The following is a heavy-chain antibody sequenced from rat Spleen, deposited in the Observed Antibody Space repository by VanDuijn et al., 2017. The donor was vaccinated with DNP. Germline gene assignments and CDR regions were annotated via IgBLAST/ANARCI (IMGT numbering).Heavy chain of an antibody. J-gene: IGHJ4*01. D-gene: IGHD1-2*01. CDR3: AREEQLSLYYAMDA. V-gene: IGHV5-7*01. CDR1: GFTFSDYN. CDR2: ITGSGGGT. Sequence: EVQLVESGGDLVQPGRSLKLSCAASGFTFSDYNMAWVRQAPKKGLEWLGAITGSGGGTYYSGSVKGRFTISRDNAKNTLYLQMNSLRSEDTATYYCAREEQLSLYYAMDAWGQGTSVTVSS.